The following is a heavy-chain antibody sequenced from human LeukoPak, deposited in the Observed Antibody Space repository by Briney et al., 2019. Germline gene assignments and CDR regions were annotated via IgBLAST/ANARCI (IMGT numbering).Heavy chain of an antibody. CDR2: ISSSSSTI. CDR1: GFTFSSYS. D-gene: IGHD3-9*01. J-gene: IGHJ4*02. Sequence: XGSLRLSCAASGFTFSSYSMNWVRQAPGKGLEWVSYISSSSSTIYYADSVKGRFTISRDNAKNSLYLQMNTLRTEDTAVYYCARASYDVLTGWGQGTLVAVSS. CDR3: ARASYDVLTG. V-gene: IGHV3-48*04.